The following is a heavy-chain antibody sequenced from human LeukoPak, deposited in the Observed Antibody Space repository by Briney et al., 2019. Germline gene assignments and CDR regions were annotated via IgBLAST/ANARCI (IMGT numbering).Heavy chain of an antibody. D-gene: IGHD4/OR15-4a*01. CDR3: AHPGVLIPL. Sequence: NSGGSLRLSCAASGFTFSDYYMSWIRQAPGKGLEWVSYISGSGNTIYYADSVKGRFTISRDNSKTTVYLQMSSLRVEDTAVYYCAHPGVLIPLWGQGTLVTVSS. V-gene: IGHV3-11*01. CDR1: GFTFSDYY. J-gene: IGHJ4*02. CDR2: ISGSGNTI.